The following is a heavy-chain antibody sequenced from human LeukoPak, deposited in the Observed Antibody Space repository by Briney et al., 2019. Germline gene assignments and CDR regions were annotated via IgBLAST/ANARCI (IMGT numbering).Heavy chain of an antibody. CDR1: GFTFSSYS. Sequence: GGSLRLSCAASGFTFSSYSMNWVRQAPGKGLEWVSSISSSSSYIYYADSVKGRFTISRDNAKNSLYLQMNSLRAEDTAVYYCAGYCSSTNCPFDYWGQGTLVTVSS. CDR3: AGYCSSTNCPFDY. V-gene: IGHV3-21*01. D-gene: IGHD2-2*01. J-gene: IGHJ4*02. CDR2: ISSSSSYI.